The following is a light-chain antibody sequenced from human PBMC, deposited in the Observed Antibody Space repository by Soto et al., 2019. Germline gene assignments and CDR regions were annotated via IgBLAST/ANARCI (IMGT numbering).Light chain of an antibody. Sequence: QSALTQPRSVSGSPGQSVTISCTGTSSDVGGYNYVSWYQHHPGKAPKLMIYDVNKRPSGVPDRFSGSKSGNTASLTISGLQAEDEADYYCFSYAGRYTYLFGGGTKLTVL. CDR2: DVN. V-gene: IGLV2-11*01. CDR3: FSYAGRYTYL. CDR1: SSDVGGYNY. J-gene: IGLJ3*02.